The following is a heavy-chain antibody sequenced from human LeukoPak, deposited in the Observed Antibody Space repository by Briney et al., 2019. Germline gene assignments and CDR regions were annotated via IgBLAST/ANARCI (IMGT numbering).Heavy chain of an antibody. CDR1: GFTVSSNY. CDR3: ARGYYDFWSGLDY. D-gene: IGHD3-3*01. V-gene: IGHV3-53*01. Sequence: PGGSLRLSCAASGFTVSSNYMSWVRQAPGKGLEWVSVIYSGGSTYYADSVKGRFTISRDNSKNTLYLQMNSLRAEDTAVYYCARGYYDFWSGLDYWGQGTLVTVSS. CDR2: IYSGGST. J-gene: IGHJ4*02.